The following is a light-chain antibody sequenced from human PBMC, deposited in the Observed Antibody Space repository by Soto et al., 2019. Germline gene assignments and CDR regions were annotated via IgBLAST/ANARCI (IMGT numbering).Light chain of an antibody. CDR1: QSISTN. CDR3: QQYNNWPPRT. Sequence: EIVMTQSPATLSVSPGQRATLSCRASQSISTNLAWYQQRPVQAPRLLIYGASTRATGVPASFSGSGSGTEFTLTVSSLQSEDFAVYYCQQYNNWPPRTFGPGTKVNIK. J-gene: IGKJ3*01. CDR2: GAS. V-gene: IGKV3-15*01.